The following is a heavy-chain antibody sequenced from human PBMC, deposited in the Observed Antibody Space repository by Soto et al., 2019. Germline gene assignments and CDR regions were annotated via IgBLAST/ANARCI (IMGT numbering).Heavy chain of an antibody. CDR3: ARSAPYPLLDYYMDV. J-gene: IGHJ6*03. V-gene: IGHV1-3*01. CDR2: INGGTGKT. CDR1: GYTFTTYS. Sequence: ASVKVSCKASGYTFTTYSMHWGSKAPGQGLEWMGWINGGTGKTESPQRFQGRVTFTRDTAASIAYMELGGLRSEDTAVYYCARSAPYPLLDYYMDVWGKGATVTVSS. D-gene: IGHD3-3*02.